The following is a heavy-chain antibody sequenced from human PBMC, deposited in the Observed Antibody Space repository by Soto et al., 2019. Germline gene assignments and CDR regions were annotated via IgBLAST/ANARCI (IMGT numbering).Heavy chain of an antibody. CDR3: AKTRSRYNWNYSDY. CDR2: ISGSGGST. J-gene: IGHJ4*02. V-gene: IGHV3-23*01. D-gene: IGHD1-20*01. CDR1: GFTFSSYA. Sequence: EVQLLESGGGLVQPGGSLRLSCAASGFTFSSYAMSWVRQAPGKGLEWVSAISGSGGSTYYADSVTGRFTISRDNSKNTLYLQMNSLRAEDTAVYYCAKTRSRYNWNYSDYWGQGTLVTVSS.